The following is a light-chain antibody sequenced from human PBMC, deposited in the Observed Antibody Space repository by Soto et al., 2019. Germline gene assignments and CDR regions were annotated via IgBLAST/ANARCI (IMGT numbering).Light chain of an antibody. CDR1: LSIGSN. Sequence: IVMTQSPATLSVSPGDGATLSCRASLSIGSNLAWYQQRPGQAPRLLIYDASSRATGIPARFSGSGSGTEFTLTINSPQSEDSAVYYCQQYYNWLWTFGQGTRVEIK. V-gene: IGKV3-15*01. CDR3: QQYYNWLWT. CDR2: DAS. J-gene: IGKJ1*01.